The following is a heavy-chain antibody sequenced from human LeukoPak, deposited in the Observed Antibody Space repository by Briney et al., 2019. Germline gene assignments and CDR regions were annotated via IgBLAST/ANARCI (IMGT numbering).Heavy chain of an antibody. CDR3: ARGATNDFWSGYGWFDP. J-gene: IGHJ5*02. CDR2: MSHDGSNI. Sequence: GGSLRLSCAASGFTFNSYTLHWVRQAPGKGPEWVALMSHDGSNIFYAKSVKGRFTISRGNSKNTLYLQMNNLRAEDTAVYSCARGATNDFWSGYGWFDPWGQGTLVTVSS. V-gene: IGHV3-30-3*01. D-gene: IGHD3-3*01. CDR1: GFTFNSYT.